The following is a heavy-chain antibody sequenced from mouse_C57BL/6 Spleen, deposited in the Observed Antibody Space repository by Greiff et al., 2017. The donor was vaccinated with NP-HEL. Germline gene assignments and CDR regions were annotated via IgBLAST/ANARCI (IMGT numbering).Heavy chain of an antibody. CDR1: GYTFTDYN. Sequence: VQLQQSGPELVKPGASVKIPCKASGYTFTDYNMDWVKQSHGKSLEWIGDINPNNGGTIYNQKFKGKATLTVDKSSSTAYMELRSLTSEDTAVYYCARGLFTGFAYWGQGTLVTVSA. J-gene: IGHJ3*01. D-gene: IGHD1-1*01. CDR2: INPNNGGT. CDR3: ARGLFTGFAY. V-gene: IGHV1-18*01.